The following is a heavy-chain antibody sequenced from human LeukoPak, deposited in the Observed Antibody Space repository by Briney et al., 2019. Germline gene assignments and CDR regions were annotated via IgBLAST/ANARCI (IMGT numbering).Heavy chain of an antibody. CDR3: ARALGHYYDSSGYPSYWYLDL. Sequence: SAQVSCKASAGTFSSYAISWVRQAPGQQREWMGRIIPIFGIANYEQKFQGRVTITAAKSTSTAYMELSSLRSEDTAVYYCARALGHYYDSSGYPSYWYLDLWGRGTLVTVSS. J-gene: IGHJ2*01. D-gene: IGHD3-22*01. CDR2: IIPIFGIA. V-gene: IGHV1-69*04. CDR1: AGTFSSYA.